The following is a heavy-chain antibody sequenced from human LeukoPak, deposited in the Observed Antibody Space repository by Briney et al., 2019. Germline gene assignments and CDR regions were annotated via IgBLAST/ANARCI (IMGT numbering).Heavy chain of an antibody. CDR1: GFTFDDYD. CDR2: INWNGGST. D-gene: IGHD5-18*01. Sequence: GGSLRLSCAASGFTFDDYDMSWVRQAPGKGLEWVSGINWNGGSTGYADSVKGRFTISRDNSKNTLYLQMGSLRAEDMAVYYCARVFHSYGYSYYMDVWGKGTTVTISS. J-gene: IGHJ6*03. CDR3: ARVFHSYGYSYYMDV. V-gene: IGHV3-20*04.